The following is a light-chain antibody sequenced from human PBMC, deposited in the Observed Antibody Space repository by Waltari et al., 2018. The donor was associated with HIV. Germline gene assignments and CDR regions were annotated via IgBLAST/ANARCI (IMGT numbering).Light chain of an antibody. CDR1: QGVSITY. Sequence: EIVLPQSPETTFLSPGERATLSCRASQGVSITYLAWYQQRPGQPPRLLIYGAFNRASGIPDRFSGSGSGTDFTLTIDRVEPEDFAVYYCQQFGASHWTFGQGTKVE. CDR2: GAF. CDR3: QQFGASHWT. J-gene: IGKJ1*01. V-gene: IGKV3-20*01.